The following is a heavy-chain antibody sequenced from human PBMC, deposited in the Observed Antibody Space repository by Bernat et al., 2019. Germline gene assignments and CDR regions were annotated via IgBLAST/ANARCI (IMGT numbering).Heavy chain of an antibody. CDR3: ARDRPTGSGNYGMDV. CDR2: INEVNGNS. V-gene: IGHV1-3*01. CDR1: GYSFSTYA. J-gene: IGHJ6*02. Sequence: QVQLVQSGAEVKKSGTSVTVSCKASGYSFSTYAMHWVRQAPGQTLEWMGWINEVNGNSKYSEKFQGRLTIFRDTSASTAYMELSSLTSEDTAVYYCARDRPTGSGNYGMDVWGQGTTVIVSS. D-gene: IGHD3-10*01.